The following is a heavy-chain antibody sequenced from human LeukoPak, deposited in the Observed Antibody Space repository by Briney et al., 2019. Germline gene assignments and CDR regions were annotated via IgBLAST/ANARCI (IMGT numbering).Heavy chain of an antibody. CDR1: GGSFSGYY. D-gene: IGHD6-6*01. CDR2: INHSGST. V-gene: IGHV4-34*01. CDR3: ARGGRSIAARRARGYYFDY. Sequence: PSETLSLTCAVYGGSFSGYYWSWIRQPPGKGLEWIGEINHSGSTNYNPSLKSRVTISVDTSKNQFSLKLSSVTAADTAVYYCARGGRSIAARRARGYYFDYWGQGTLVTVSS. J-gene: IGHJ4*02.